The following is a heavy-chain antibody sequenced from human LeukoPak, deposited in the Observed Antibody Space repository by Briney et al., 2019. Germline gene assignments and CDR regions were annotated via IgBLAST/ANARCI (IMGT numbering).Heavy chain of an antibody. V-gene: IGHV4-30-4*07. Sequence: SQTLSLTCAVSGGSISSGGYSWSWIRQPPGKGLEWIGYIYYSGSTYYNPSLKSRVTISVDTSKNQFSLKLSSVTAADTAVYYCARGRSSSSRYYYYYMDVWGKGTTVTVSS. CDR1: GGSISSGGYS. D-gene: IGHD6-6*01. CDR2: IYYSGST. CDR3: ARGRSSSSRYYYYYMDV. J-gene: IGHJ6*03.